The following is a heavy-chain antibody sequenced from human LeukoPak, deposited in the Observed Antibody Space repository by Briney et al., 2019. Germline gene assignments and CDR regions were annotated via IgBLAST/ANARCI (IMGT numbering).Heavy chain of an antibody. V-gene: IGHV4-39*01. D-gene: IGHD3-22*01. CDR3: ARRRYYDGSGYLE. J-gene: IGHJ1*01. Sequence: PSETLSLTCSVSGDSISRSDSYWDRIRQPPGKGLEWIGTIYYSGRTYYSPSLNSRVTMSVDTSSNQFSLNLRSVTAADTAVYYCARRRYYDGSGYLEWGQGTLLSVSS. CDR1: GDSISRSDSY. CDR2: IYYSGRT.